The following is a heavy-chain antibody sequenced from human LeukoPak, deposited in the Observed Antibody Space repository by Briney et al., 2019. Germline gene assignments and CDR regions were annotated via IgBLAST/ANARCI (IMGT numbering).Heavy chain of an antibody. CDR3: ATDGVLRYFDWLFV. CDR1: GYTLTELS. CDR2: LDPEDGET. J-gene: IGHJ6*02. Sequence: ASVKVSCKVSGYTLTELSMHWVRQAPGKGLEWMGGLDPEDGETIYAQKFQGRVTMTEDTSTDTAYMELSSLRSEDTAVYYCATDGVLRYFDWLFVWGQGTTVTVSS. V-gene: IGHV1-24*01. D-gene: IGHD3-9*01.